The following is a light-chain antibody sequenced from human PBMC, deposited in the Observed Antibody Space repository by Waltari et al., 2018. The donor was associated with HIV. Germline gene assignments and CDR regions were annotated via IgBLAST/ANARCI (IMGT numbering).Light chain of an antibody. Sequence: QSALTQPASVSGSPGKSITIPCTGTRSDVGGYNYFSWYQQHPGKAPKLMIYDVSNRPSGVSNRFSGSKSGNTASLTISGLQAEDEADYYCSSYTSSSTYVFGTGTKVTVL. V-gene: IGLV2-14*03. CDR3: SSYTSSSTYV. CDR2: DVS. CDR1: RSDVGGYNY. J-gene: IGLJ1*01.